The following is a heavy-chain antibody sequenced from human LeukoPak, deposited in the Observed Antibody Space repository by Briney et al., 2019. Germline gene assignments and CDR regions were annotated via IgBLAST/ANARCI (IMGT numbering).Heavy chain of an antibody. CDR3: ARERIAAAGTHYYYYMDV. Sequence: SETLSLTCTVSGYSISGGFYWDWIRQPPGKGLEWIGSIYHSGSSYYNPSLKSRVTISVDTSKNHFSLKLSSVTAADTAVYYCARERIAAAGTHYYYYMDVWGKGTTVTVSS. CDR2: IYHSGSS. J-gene: IGHJ6*03. D-gene: IGHD6-13*01. CDR1: GYSISGGFY. V-gene: IGHV4-38-2*02.